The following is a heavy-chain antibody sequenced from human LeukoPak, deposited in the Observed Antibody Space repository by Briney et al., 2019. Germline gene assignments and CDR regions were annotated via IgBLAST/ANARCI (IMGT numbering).Heavy chain of an antibody. CDR3: AKDMGPGGLRPYYFDY. V-gene: IGHV3-30*02. D-gene: IGHD5-12*01. J-gene: IGHJ4*02. Sequence: GGSLRLSCAASGFTFSSYGIHWVRQAPGKGLEWVAFIRYDGGNKYYVDSVKGRFTISRDNSKSTLYLQMNSLRAEDTAVYYCAKDMGPGGLRPYYFDYWGQGTLVTVSS. CDR2: IRYDGGNK. CDR1: GFTFSSYG.